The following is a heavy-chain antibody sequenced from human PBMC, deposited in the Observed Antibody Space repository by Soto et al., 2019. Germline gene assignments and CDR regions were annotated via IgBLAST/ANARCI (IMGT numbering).Heavy chain of an antibody. CDR1: GFVFSSYS. V-gene: IGHV3-21*01. D-gene: IGHD1-26*01. CDR3: ARGHGSINFDS. Sequence: EVLLVESGGGLVKPGGSLRLSCAASGFVFSSYSVNWVRQAPGKGLEWVSSISPSGDYMYYADSMKGRFTISRDNSKNSLYLHMNSLRAEDTAVYYCARGHGSINFDSWGQGSLVTVSS. J-gene: IGHJ4*02. CDR2: ISPSGDYM.